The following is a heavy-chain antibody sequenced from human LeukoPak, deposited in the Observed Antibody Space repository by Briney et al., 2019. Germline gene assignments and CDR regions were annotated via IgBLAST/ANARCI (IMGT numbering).Heavy chain of an antibody. V-gene: IGHV3-43*02. Sequence: GGSLRLAWAADGFTFAAYAMHWDRQVPGRVLEWVSLIRGDGGSTYYADSEKGRFTISRDNSKNSLYLQMNSLRTEDTALYYCAKGGARWLQLYYFDYWGQGTLVTVSS. CDR2: IRGDGGST. J-gene: IGHJ4*02. CDR1: GFTFAAYA. D-gene: IGHD5-24*01. CDR3: AKGGARWLQLYYFDY.